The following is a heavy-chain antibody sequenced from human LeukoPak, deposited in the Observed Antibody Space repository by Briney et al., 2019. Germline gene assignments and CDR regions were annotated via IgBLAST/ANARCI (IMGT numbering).Heavy chain of an antibody. D-gene: IGHD6-19*01. CDR3: VQEAGAVAGRFDH. V-gene: IGHV3-30*02. CDR1: GFIFSNYG. J-gene: IGHJ4*02. CDR2: IQYDVSSI. Sequence: PGGSLRLSCAASGFIFSNYGMHWVRQAPGEGLEWVTFIQYDVSSIYYADSVKGRFTISRDNSKNTVYLQMNSLRPEDTAVYYCVQEAGAVAGRFDHWGQGTLATVSS.